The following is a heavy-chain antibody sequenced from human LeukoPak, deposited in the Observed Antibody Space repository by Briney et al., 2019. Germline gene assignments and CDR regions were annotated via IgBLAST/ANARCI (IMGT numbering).Heavy chain of an antibody. J-gene: IGHJ6*02. CDR3: AKERPHGMDV. V-gene: IGHV3-21*06. CDR2: ITATSTSI. D-gene: IGHD6-6*01. Sequence: GGSLRLSCTVSGFTFSTYTMNWVRQAPGKGLEWVPSITATSTSIYYADSVKGRFTISRDNAKNSLFLQMSSLRADDTAVYFCAKERPHGMDVWGQGTTVTVSS. CDR1: GFTFSTYT.